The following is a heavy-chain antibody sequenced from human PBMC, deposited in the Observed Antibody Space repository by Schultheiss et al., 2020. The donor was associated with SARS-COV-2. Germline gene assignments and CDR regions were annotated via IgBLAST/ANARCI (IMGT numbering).Heavy chain of an antibody. V-gene: IGHV3-48*03. J-gene: IGHJ4*02. Sequence: GGSLRLSCAASGFTFSSYAMHWVRQAPGKGLEWVSYITTSGSTTYYADSVQGRFTISRDNAKNSLHLQMNSLRAEDTAVYYCAKPHYDYVWGSYRPTNFDYWGQGTLVTVSS. D-gene: IGHD3-16*02. CDR3: AKPHYDYVWGSYRPTNFDY. CDR2: ITTSGSTT. CDR1: GFTFSSYA.